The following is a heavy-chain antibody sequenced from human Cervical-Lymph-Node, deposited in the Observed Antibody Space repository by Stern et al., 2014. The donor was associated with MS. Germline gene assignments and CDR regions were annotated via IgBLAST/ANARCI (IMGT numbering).Heavy chain of an antibody. CDR1: GYTFSTSP. Sequence: QLVQSGSELKKPGASVKVSCKASGYTFSTSPMNWVRQAPGQGLEWMGWINHHTGDPLSSRGFTGRFVFSLDTSVRTAYLQIYSLRAEDTAMYYCASHGASGYGASPTGYWGQGTLVTVSS. CDR2: INHHTGDP. J-gene: IGHJ4*02. CDR3: ASHGASGYGASPTGY. V-gene: IGHV7-4-1*01. D-gene: IGHD4/OR15-4a*01.